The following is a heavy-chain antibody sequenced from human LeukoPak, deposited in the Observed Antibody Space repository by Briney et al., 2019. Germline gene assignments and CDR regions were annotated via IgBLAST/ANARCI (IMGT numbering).Heavy chain of an antibody. CDR1: GGSFSGYY. D-gene: IGHD3-10*01. V-gene: IGHV4-34*01. CDR3: ARRPKRTTMVRGVIFWFDP. Sequence: SETLSLTCAVYGGSFSGYYWSWIRQPPGKGLEWIGEINHSGSTNYNPSLKSRVTISVDTSKNQFSLKLSSVTAADTAVYYCARRPKRTTMVRGVIFWFDPWGQGTLVTVSS. CDR2: INHSGST. J-gene: IGHJ5*02.